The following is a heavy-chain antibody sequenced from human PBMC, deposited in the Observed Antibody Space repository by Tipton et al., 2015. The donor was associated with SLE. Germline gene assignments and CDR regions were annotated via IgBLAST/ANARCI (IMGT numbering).Heavy chain of an antibody. J-gene: IGHJ4*02. V-gene: IGHV4-59*01. CDR2: IFYTGST. D-gene: IGHD1-1*01. Sequence: TLSLTCTVSGGSISSLSWSWIRQPPGKRLEWIGYIFYTGSTNYNPSLKSRVPMSVDMSKNQFSLKLTSVTAADTAVYYCASGNPVMPLWGQGTLVTVSS. CDR1: GGSISSLS. CDR3: ASGNPVMPL.